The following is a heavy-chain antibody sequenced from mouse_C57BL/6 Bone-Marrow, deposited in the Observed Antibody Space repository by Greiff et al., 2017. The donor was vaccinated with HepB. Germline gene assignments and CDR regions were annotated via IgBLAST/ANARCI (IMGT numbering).Heavy chain of an antibody. J-gene: IGHJ3*01. D-gene: IGHD1-1*01. Sequence: QVQLQQSGAELARPGASVKLSCKASGYTFTSYGISWVKQRTGQGLEWIGEIYPRSGNTYYNEKFKGKATLTADKSSSTAYMKLRSLTSEDSAVYFCAPGPITTVPGFAYWGQGTLVTVSA. CDR3: APGPITTVPGFAY. V-gene: IGHV1-81*01. CDR1: GYTFTSYG. CDR2: IYPRSGNT.